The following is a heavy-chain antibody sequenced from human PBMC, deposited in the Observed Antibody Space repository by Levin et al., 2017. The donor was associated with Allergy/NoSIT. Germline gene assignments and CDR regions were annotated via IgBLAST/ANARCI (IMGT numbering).Heavy chain of an antibody. D-gene: IGHD3-10*01. CDR2: IYPGDSDT. CDR1: GYSFTSYW. CDR3: ARTERYYYGSGMYGY. Sequence: GGSLRLSCKGSGYSFTSYWIGWVRQMPGKGLEWMGIIYPGDSDTRYSPSFQGQVTISADKSISTAYLQWSSLKASDTAMYYCARTERYYYGSGMYGYWGQGTLVTVSS. J-gene: IGHJ4*02. V-gene: IGHV5-51*01.